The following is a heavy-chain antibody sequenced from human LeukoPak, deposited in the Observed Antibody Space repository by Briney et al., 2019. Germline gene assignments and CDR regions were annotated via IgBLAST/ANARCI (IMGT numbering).Heavy chain of an antibody. CDR1: GGSISSSSYY. CDR2: VYYSGST. D-gene: IGHD1-26*01. CDR3: ARDMRAEWELEFDY. Sequence: PSETLSLTCTVSGGSISSSSYYWGWIRQPPGKGLEWIGSVYYSGSTYCNPSLKSRVTISLDTSKNQFSLKLSSVTAADTAVYYCARDMRAEWELEFDYWGQGTLVTVSS. J-gene: IGHJ4*02. V-gene: IGHV4-39*07.